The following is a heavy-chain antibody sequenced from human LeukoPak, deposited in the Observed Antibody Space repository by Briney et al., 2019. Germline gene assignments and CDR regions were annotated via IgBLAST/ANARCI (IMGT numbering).Heavy chain of an antibody. CDR1: GGSFSGYY. J-gene: IGHJ4*02. Sequence: PSETLSLTCAVYGGSFSGYYWSWIRQPPGKGLEWIGEINHSGSTNYNPSLKSRVTMSIDTSKNQFSLKLSSVTAADTAVYYCARRKRLLLLSNYYFDYWGQGTLVTVSS. V-gene: IGHV4-34*01. D-gene: IGHD3-22*01. CDR2: INHSGST. CDR3: ARRKRLLLLSNYYFDY.